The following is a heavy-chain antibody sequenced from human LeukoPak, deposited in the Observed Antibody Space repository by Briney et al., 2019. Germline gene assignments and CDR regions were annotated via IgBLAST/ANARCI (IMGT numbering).Heavy chain of an antibody. CDR3: AKRVGIAVAGPGDH. Sequence: GGSLRLSCAASGFTFSSYWMSWVRQAPGKGLEWVSSISYSGDSTDYADSVKGRFTISRDNSKNTLYLQMNSLRAEDTAVYYCAKRVGIAVAGPGDHWGQGTLVTVSS. D-gene: IGHD6-19*01. CDR1: GFTFSSYW. J-gene: IGHJ5*02. V-gene: IGHV3-23*01. CDR2: ISYSGDST.